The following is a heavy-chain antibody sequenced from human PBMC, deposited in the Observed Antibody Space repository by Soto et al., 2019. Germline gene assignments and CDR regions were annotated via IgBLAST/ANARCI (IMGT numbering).Heavy chain of an antibody. V-gene: IGHV1-3*01. D-gene: IGHD5-12*01. CDR2: INAGNGNT. CDR3: ARKLVATDLDY. Sequence: QVQLVQSGAEVKKPGASVKVSCKASGYTFTSYAMHWVRQAPGQRLEWMGWINAGNGNTKYSQKFQGRVTITRDTSASTAYMELSSLRSEDTAVYYCARKLVATDLDYWGQGTLVTVSS. J-gene: IGHJ4*02. CDR1: GYTFTSYA.